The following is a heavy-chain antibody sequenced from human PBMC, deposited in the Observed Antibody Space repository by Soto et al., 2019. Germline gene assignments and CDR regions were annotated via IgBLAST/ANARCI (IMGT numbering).Heavy chain of an antibody. Sequence: GGSLRLSCAASGFTFSSYGMHWVRQAPGKGLEWVAVIWYDGSNKYYADSVKGRFTISRDNSKNTLYLQMNSLRAEDTAVYYCARVWTTGYYYGMDVWGQGTTVTVSS. CDR1: GFTFSSYG. J-gene: IGHJ6*02. V-gene: IGHV3-33*01. D-gene: IGHD4-17*01. CDR2: IWYDGSNK. CDR3: ARVWTTGYYYGMDV.